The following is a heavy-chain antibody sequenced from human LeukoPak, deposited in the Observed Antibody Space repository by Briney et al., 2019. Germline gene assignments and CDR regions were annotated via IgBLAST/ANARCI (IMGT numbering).Heavy chain of an antibody. CDR2: ISAYNGNT. CDR3: ARLNNVGYYDSSGYYT. Sequence: ASVKVSCKASGYTFTNYGISWVRQAPGQGLEWMGWISAYNGNTNYAQKVQDRVTMTTDTSTSTAYMELGSLRSDDTAVYYCARLNNVGYYDSSGYYTWGQGTLVTVSS. V-gene: IGHV1-18*01. D-gene: IGHD3-22*01. CDR1: GYTFTNYG. J-gene: IGHJ5*02.